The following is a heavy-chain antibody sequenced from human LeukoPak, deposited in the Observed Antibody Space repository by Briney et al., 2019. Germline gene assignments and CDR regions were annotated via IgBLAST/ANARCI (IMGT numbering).Heavy chain of an antibody. D-gene: IGHD2-15*01. V-gene: IGHV3-23*01. Sequence: GGSLRLSCAASGFTFTNYAMRWVRQAPGKGLEWVSGMSGRGVSTYYADSVKGRFTISSDNSKNTLYLQMNSLRAEDTAIYYCAKDCNGGNCYIDYWGQGTLVAVAS. CDR1: GFTFTNYA. CDR2: MSGRGVST. J-gene: IGHJ4*02. CDR3: AKDCNGGNCYIDY.